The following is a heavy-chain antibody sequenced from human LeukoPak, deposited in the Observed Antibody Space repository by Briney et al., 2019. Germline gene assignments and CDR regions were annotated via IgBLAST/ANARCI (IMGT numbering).Heavy chain of an antibody. D-gene: IGHD3-3*01. Sequence: GASVKVSCKASGYTFTGYYMHWVRQAPGQGLEWMGWINPNSGGTNYAQKFQGRVTMTRDTSISTASMELSRLRSDDTAVYYCARDRIHPIYDFWSGYPERDAFDIWGQGTMVTVSS. CDR3: ARDRIHPIYDFWSGYPERDAFDI. CDR2: INPNSGGT. J-gene: IGHJ3*02. CDR1: GYTFTGYY. V-gene: IGHV1-2*02.